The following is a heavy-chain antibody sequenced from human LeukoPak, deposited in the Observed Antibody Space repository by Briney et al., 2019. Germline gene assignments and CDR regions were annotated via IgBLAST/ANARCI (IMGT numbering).Heavy chain of an antibody. CDR3: AKDLDSSGYYEVDY. V-gene: IGHV3-30*18. CDR1: GFTFSSYA. CDR2: ISYDGSNK. Sequence: GGSLRLSCAASGFTFSSYAMSWVRQAPGKGLEWVAVISYDGSNKYYADSVKGRFTISRDNSKNTLYLQMNSLRAEDTAVYYCAKDLDSSGYYEVDYWGQGTLVTVSS. J-gene: IGHJ4*02. D-gene: IGHD3-22*01.